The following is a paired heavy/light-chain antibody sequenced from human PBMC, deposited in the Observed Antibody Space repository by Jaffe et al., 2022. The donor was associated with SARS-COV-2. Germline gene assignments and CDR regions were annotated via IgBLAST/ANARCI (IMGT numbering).Light chain of an antibody. J-gene: IGLJ2*01. CDR2: DDK. Sequence: NFMLTQPHSVSESPGKTVTISCTGSGGSIANNFVQWYQQRPGSAPTTVIYDDKQRSSGVPDRFSGSIDRSSNSASLTISGLKTEDEADYFCQSSDTSNNVVFGGGTKLTVL. CDR3: QSSDTSNNVV. CDR1: GGSIANNF. V-gene: IGLV6-57*02.
Heavy chain of an antibody. CDR2: IDISDFYI. J-gene: IGHJ4*02. Sequence: EVQLVQSGAEVKKPGESLRISCEGSGYSFTDYWISWVRQMPGKGLEWVARIDISDFYINYSPSFQGHVTISADRSISTAYLQWSGLKASDTAIYYCARHRRLLLNFDSWGQGTLVTVSS. V-gene: IGHV5-10-1*03. D-gene: IGHD1-26*01. CDR1: GYSFTDYW. CDR3: ARHRRLLLNFDS.